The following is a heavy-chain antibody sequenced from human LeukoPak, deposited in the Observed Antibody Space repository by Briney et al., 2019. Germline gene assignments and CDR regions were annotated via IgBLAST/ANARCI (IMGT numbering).Heavy chain of an antibody. Sequence: SGGSLRLSCAASGFTVSSNYMSWVRQAPGKGLEWVSVIYSGGSTYYADSVKDRFTISRDTSKNSLYLQMNSLRTEDTALYYCAKARSSSWSYLESWGQGTLVTVSS. CDR1: GFTVSSNY. V-gene: IGHV3-53*05. D-gene: IGHD6-13*01. CDR3: AKARSSSWSYLES. CDR2: IYSGGST. J-gene: IGHJ4*02.